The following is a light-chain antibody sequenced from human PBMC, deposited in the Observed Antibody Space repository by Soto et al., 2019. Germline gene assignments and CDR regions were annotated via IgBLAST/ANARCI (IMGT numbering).Light chain of an antibody. J-gene: IGKJ1*01. Sequence: TLSASVGDRVTITCRASQTVSSWLAWYQQKPGKAPKLLIYDVSSLESGAPSRFSGSGSGTEFTLTISSLQPDDFATYYCQQYYSYSRTFGQGTKVEVK. CDR1: QTVSSW. CDR2: DVS. V-gene: IGKV1-5*01. CDR3: QQYYSYSRT.